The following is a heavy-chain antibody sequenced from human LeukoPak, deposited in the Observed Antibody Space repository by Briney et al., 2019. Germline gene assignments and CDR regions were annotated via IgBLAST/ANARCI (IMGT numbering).Heavy chain of an antibody. J-gene: IGHJ4*02. CDR2: ISGSAGTT. CDR3: AKGALEWTYYFDF. Sequence: PGGSLRLSCAASGLTFSSYAMTWVRQAPGKGLECISDISGSAGTTYYADSVKGRFTISRDNSKNTLSLQMSSLRAEDTAVYYCAKGALEWTYYFDFWGQGTLVTVSS. V-gene: IGHV3-23*01. CDR1: GLTFSSYA. D-gene: IGHD3-3*01.